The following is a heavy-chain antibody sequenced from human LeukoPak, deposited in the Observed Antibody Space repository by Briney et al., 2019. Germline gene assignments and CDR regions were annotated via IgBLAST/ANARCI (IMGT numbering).Heavy chain of an antibody. CDR1: GGTFSSYA. J-gene: IGHJ4*02. CDR2: IIPIFGTA. Sequence: ASVKVSCKASGGTFSSYAISRVRQAPGQGLEWMGGIIPIFGTANYAQKFQGRVTITADESTSTAYMELSSLRSEDTAVYYCARYDSSGYYYKYWGQGTLVTVSS. D-gene: IGHD3-22*01. V-gene: IGHV1-69*13. CDR3: ARYDSSGYYYKY.